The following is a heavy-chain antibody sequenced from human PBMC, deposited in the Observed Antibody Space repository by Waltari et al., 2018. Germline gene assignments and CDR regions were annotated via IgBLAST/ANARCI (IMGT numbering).Heavy chain of an antibody. CDR1: GYTFTSYD. Sequence: QVQLVQSGAEVKKPGASVKVSCKASGYTFTSYDINWVRQATGQGLEWMGWMNPNSGNTGYAQKFQGRVTITADKSTSTAYMELSSLRSEDTAVYYCARDRREGYDLNYWGQGTLVTVSS. V-gene: IGHV1-8*01. CDR3: ARDRREGYDLNY. J-gene: IGHJ4*02. D-gene: IGHD5-12*01. CDR2: MNPNSGNT.